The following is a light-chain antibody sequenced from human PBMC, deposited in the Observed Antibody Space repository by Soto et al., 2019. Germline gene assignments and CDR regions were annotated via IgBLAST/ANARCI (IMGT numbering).Light chain of an antibody. CDR1: QSVSSSY. J-gene: IGKJ4*01. CDR3: QQYGSSPLT. Sequence: EIVLTQSPGTLSLSPGERATLSCRASQSVSSSYLAWYQHKPGQAPRLLIYGASSRATDIPDRFSGSGSGTDFTLTISRLDPEDFAVYFCQQYGSSPLTFGGGTKVEIK. CDR2: GAS. V-gene: IGKV3-20*01.